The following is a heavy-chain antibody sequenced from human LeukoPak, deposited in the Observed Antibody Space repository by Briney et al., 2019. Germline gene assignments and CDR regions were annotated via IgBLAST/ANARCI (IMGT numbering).Heavy chain of an antibody. V-gene: IGHV4-34*01. CDR2: INHSGST. Sequence: SETLSLTWAVYGGSFSGYYWSWIRQTPEKGLEWNGEINHSGSTNYNPSLKSRVTISVDTSKNQFSLNLSSVTAADTAVFYCARTKGDFWSGYFSYYYMDVWGKGTTVTVSS. CDR3: ARTKGDFWSGYFSYYYMDV. J-gene: IGHJ6*03. CDR1: GGSFSGYY. D-gene: IGHD3-3*01.